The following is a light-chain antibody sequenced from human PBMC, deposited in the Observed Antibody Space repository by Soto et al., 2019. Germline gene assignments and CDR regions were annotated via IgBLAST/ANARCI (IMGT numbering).Light chain of an antibody. V-gene: IGKV1-39*01. CDR1: QSISSY. CDR2: AAS. CDR3: QQSYSTPWT. J-gene: IGKJ1*01. Sequence: DIQMTQSTSSLSASVGDRVTITCRASQSISSYLNWYQQKPGKAPKLLIYAASRLQSGVPSRFSGSGSGTDFTLTISSLQPEDFATYYSQQSYSTPWTFGQGNKVDIK.